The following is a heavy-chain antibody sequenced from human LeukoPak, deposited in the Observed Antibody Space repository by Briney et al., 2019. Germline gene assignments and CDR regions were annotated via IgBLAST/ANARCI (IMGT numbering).Heavy chain of an antibody. J-gene: IGHJ4*02. D-gene: IGHD6-6*01. Sequence: GGSLRLSCVASGFSFSSYSMNWVRQAPGKGLEWVSTIGSGTGSYIYYADSVRGRFTISRDNAKNSLYLQMNSLRAEDTAVYYCARCSGVFGSSGYWGQGTLVTVSS. CDR1: GFSFSSYS. V-gene: IGHV3-21*01. CDR3: ARCSGVFGSSGY. CDR2: IGSGTGSYI.